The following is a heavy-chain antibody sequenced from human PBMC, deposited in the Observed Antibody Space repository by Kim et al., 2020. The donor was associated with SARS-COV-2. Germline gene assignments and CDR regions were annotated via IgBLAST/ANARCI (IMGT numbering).Heavy chain of an antibody. CDR2: INPSGGST. CDR3: ARGTGLMAGTTDYYYYGMDV. D-gene: IGHD6-19*01. Sequence: ASVKVSCKASGYTFTSYYMHWVRQAPGQGLEWMGIINPSGGSTSYAQKFQGRVTMTRDTSTSTVYMELSSLRSKDTAVYYCARGTGLMAGTTDYYYYGMDVWGQGTTVTVSS. CDR1: GYTFTSYY. V-gene: IGHV1-46*01. J-gene: IGHJ6*02.